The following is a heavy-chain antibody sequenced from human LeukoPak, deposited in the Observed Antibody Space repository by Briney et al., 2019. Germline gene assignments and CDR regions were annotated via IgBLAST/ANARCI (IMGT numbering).Heavy chain of an antibody. V-gene: IGHV3-23*01. Sequence: GGSLRLSCAASGFTFTTYAMSWVRQAPGKGLEWVSAIGGSSDSTYYAECVKGRFTISRDNSKKTLYLQMNSLRAEDTAVYYCAKADRGWGVITKDWGQGTLVTVSS. J-gene: IGHJ4*02. CDR1: GFTFTTYA. CDR3: AKADRGWGVITKD. CDR2: IGGSSDST. D-gene: IGHD3-10*01.